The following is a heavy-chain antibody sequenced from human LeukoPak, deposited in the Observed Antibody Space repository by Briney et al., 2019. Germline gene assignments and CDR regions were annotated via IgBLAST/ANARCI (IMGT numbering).Heavy chain of an antibody. D-gene: IGHD5-12*01. J-gene: IGHJ4*02. Sequence: ASVKVSCKASGYTFTSYGISWVRQAPGQGLEWMGWMNPNSGNTGYAQKFQGRVTITRNTSISTAYMELSSLRSEDTAVYYCARALSYSGYDELDYWGQGTLVTVSS. CDR2: MNPNSGNT. CDR3: ARALSYSGYDELDY. CDR1: GYTFTSYG. V-gene: IGHV1-8*03.